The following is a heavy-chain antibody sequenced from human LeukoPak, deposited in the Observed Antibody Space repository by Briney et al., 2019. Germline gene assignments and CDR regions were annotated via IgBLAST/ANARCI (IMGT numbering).Heavy chain of an antibody. J-gene: IGHJ6*04. D-gene: IGHD2-2*02. Sequence: PSGTLSLTCAVSGGSISSSNWRSWVRQPPGKGLEWIGEIYHSGSTNYNPSLKSRVTISVDKSKNQFSLKLSSVTAADTAVYYCARVCSSTSCYNYYYGMDVWGKGTTVTVSS. CDR3: ARVCSSTSCYNYYYGMDV. CDR1: GGSISSSNW. CDR2: IYHSGST. V-gene: IGHV4-4*02.